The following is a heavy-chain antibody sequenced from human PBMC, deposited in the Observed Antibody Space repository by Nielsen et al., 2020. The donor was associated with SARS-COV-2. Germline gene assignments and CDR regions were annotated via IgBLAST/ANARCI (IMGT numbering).Heavy chain of an antibody. J-gene: IGHJ5*02. Sequence: SETLSLTCTVSGGSISSGGYYWSWIRQHPRKGLEWIGDRAYSGNTYYNPSLKSRLSIYMDTSKNLFSLRLTSVTTADTATYYCARGNGWFDPWGQGTRVTVSS. CDR2: RAYSGNT. CDR1: GGSISSGGYY. D-gene: IGHD2-8*01. V-gene: IGHV4-31*03. CDR3: ARGNGWFDP.